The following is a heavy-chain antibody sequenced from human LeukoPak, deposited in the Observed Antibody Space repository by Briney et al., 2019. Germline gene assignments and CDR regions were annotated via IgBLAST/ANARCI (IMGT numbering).Heavy chain of an antibody. CDR1: GFTFSSYA. Sequence: PGGSLRLSCAASGFTFSSYAMHWVRQAPGKGLEWVAVISYDGSNKYYADSVKGRFTISRDNSKNTLYLQMNSLRAEDTAVYYCATEVVPAAIARDWGQGTLVTVSS. CDR2: ISYDGSNK. D-gene: IGHD2-2*01. V-gene: IGHV3-30-3*01. J-gene: IGHJ4*02. CDR3: ATEVVPAAIARD.